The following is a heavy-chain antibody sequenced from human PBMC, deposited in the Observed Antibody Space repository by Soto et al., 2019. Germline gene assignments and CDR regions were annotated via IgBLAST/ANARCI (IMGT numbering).Heavy chain of an antibody. Sequence: QVQLQQWGAGLLKPSETLSLTCDISGEYFSANYWSWIRQTPGKGLEWLGEINHAGTTDYNPSVEDRIIIPADASKNQFSLKLTSVTAMDTAVYYCATGGLFSSWGQGTLVTVSS. D-gene: IGHD3-3*01. CDR2: INHAGTT. CDR1: GEYFSANY. CDR3: ATGGLFSS. J-gene: IGHJ5*02. V-gene: IGHV4-34*01.